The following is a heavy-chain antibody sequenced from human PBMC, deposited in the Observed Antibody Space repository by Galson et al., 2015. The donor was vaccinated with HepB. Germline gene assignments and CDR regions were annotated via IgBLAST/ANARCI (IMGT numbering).Heavy chain of an antibody. CDR2: INPNSGGT. J-gene: IGHJ4*02. CDR1: GYTFTGYY. V-gene: IGHV1-2*04. Sequence: SVKVSCKASGYTFTGYYMHWVRQAPGQGLEWMGWINPNSGGTNYAQKFQGWVTMTRDTSISTAYMELSRLRSEDTAVYYCAKDDHYYDSSGYWVDWGQGTLVTVSS. CDR3: AKDDHYYDSSGYWVD. D-gene: IGHD3-22*01.